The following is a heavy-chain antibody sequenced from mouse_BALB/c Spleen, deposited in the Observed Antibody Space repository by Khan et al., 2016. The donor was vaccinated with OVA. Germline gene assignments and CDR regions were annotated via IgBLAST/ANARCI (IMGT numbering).Heavy chain of an antibody. D-gene: IGHD1-1*01. V-gene: IGHV1-20*02. J-gene: IGHJ2*01. CDR2: INPHFGET. CDR3: ARIYGRDFDY. Sequence: EVQLQQSGPELVKPGASVKISCKASGYSFTGYFMHWVLQRHGKSLEWIGRINPHFGETFYNQKFVGKATLTVDESSSTAHMVLRSLASEYCAVYYCARIYGRDFDYWGQGTTLTVSS. CDR1: GYSFTGYF.